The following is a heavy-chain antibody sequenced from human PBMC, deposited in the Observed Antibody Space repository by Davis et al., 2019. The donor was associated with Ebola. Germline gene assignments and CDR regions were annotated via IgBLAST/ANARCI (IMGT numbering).Heavy chain of an antibody. CDR2: IRSKANSYAT. V-gene: IGHV3-73*01. J-gene: IGHJ6*02. CDR3: TLTTDRMDV. Sequence: LSLTCAASGFTFSGSAMHWVRQASGKGLEWVGRIRSKANSYATAYAASVKGRFTISRDDSKNTAYLQMNSLKTEDTAVYYCTLTTDRMDVWGQGTTVTVSS. CDR1: GFTFSGSA. D-gene: IGHD4-11*01.